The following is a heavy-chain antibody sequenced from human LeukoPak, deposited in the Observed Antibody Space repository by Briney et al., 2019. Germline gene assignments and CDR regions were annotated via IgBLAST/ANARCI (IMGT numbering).Heavy chain of an antibody. J-gene: IGHJ4*02. CDR3: ARVAWWEWEPQRSSFDY. D-gene: IGHD1-26*01. CDR2: ISSSSSTI. V-gene: IGHV3-48*02. Sequence: LGGSLRLSCPASGFTFSSYSMNWVRQAPGKGLEWVSYISSSSSTIYYAESVKGRFTISRDNAKNSLYLQMNSLRDEDTAVYYCARVAWWEWEPQRSSFDYWGQGTLVTVSS. CDR1: GFTFSSYS.